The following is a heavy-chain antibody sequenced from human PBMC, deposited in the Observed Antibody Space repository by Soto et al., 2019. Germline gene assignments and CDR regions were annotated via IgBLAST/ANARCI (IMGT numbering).Heavy chain of an antibody. CDR3: ARDGSGSYPKYYFDY. CDR2: IIPIFGTA. J-gene: IGHJ4*02. V-gene: IGHV1-69*12. CDR1: GGTFSSYA. Sequence: QVQLVESGAEVKKPGSSVKVSCKASGGTFSSYAISWVRQAPGQGLEWMGGIIPIFGTANYAQKFQGRVTITADESTSTAYMELSSLRSEGTAVYYCARDGSGSYPKYYFDYWGQGTLVTVSS. D-gene: IGHD1-26*01.